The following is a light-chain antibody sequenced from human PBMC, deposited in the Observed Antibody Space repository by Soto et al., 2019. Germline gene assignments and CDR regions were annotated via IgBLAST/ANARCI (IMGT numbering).Light chain of an antibody. CDR1: QSVNIY. CDR2: GAS. J-gene: IGKJ4*01. CDR3: QQYDDWLRLT. Sequence: EIVMTQSPATLSVSPGERATLSCRASQSVNIYLAWYQQKPGQAPRLLIFGASSRATGIPARFSGSGSGTEVNLLISSLQSEDFAVYFCQQYDDWLRLTFGGGTKVEIK. V-gene: IGKV3D-15*01.